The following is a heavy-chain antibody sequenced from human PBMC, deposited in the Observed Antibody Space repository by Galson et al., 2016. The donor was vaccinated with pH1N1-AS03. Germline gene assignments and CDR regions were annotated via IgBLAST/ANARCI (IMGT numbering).Heavy chain of an antibody. D-gene: IGHD3-3*01. CDR2: ISTHNDKT. CDR3: AREGFWRGYGVQPNHQHPGRDV. CDR1: GYSFINYG. V-gene: IGHV1-18*01. Sequence: SVKVSCKASGYSFINYGVSWVRQARGRGLEWMGWISTHNDKTEYSQKFQARVTLTTDKSRSTAYMELRGLRPDDTAVYYCAREGFWRGYGVQPNHQHPGRDVWGQGTTVTVSS. J-gene: IGHJ6*02.